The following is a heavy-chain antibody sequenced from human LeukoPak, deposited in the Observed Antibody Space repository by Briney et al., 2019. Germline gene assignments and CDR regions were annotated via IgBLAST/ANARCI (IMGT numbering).Heavy chain of an antibody. Sequence: GGSLRLSCAASGFTFTNAWMSWVRQAPGKGLEWVGRIKSKTDGGTTDYAAPVKGRFTISRDDSKNTLYLQMNSLKTEDTAVYYCTTVVYYYDSSGYPSNYYYYYYMDVWGKGTTVTISS. D-gene: IGHD3-22*01. J-gene: IGHJ6*03. CDR2: IKSKTDGGTT. V-gene: IGHV3-15*01. CDR1: GFTFTNAW. CDR3: TTVVYYYDSSGYPSNYYYYYYMDV.